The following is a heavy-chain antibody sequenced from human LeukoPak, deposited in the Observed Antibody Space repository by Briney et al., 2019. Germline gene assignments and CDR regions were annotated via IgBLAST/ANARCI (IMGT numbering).Heavy chain of an antibody. CDR1: GYTFTDYY. D-gene: IGHD3-22*01. J-gene: IGHJ4*02. CDR2: VDPEDGET. V-gene: IGHV1-69-2*01. Sequence: ASVKVSCKVSGYTFTDYYMHWVQQAPGKGLEWMGLVDPEDGETIYAEKFQGRVTITADTSTDTAYMELSSLRSEDTAVYYCARDKVGDDSGLVDYWGQGILVTVSS. CDR3: ARDKVGDDSGLVDY.